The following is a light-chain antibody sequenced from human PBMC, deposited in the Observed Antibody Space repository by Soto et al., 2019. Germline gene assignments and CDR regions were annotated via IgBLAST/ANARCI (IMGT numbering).Light chain of an antibody. CDR3: QQSYISPYT. CDR2: SAS. Sequence: DVQMTQSPASLSASVGARVTITCRASQSISKNLNWYQHKVGKAPQLLIYSASDSQAGVPSRFSGSGSGTDFTLIISGLQPEDFATYYCQQSYISPYTFGQGTKVDIK. CDR1: QSISKN. J-gene: IGKJ2*01. V-gene: IGKV1-39*01.